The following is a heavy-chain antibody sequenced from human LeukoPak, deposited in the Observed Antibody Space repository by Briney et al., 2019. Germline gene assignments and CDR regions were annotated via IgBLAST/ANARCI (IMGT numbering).Heavy chain of an antibody. Sequence: ASVKVSCTASGYTFTGYYMHWVRQAPGQGLEWMGRINTNSGGTNYAQKFQGRVTMTRDTSISTAYMELSRLRSDDTAVYYCARVLRITMVRGADTSDYWGQGTLVTVSS. CDR1: GYTFTGYY. V-gene: IGHV1-2*06. J-gene: IGHJ4*02. CDR3: ARVLRITMVRGADTSDY. CDR2: INTNSGGT. D-gene: IGHD3-10*01.